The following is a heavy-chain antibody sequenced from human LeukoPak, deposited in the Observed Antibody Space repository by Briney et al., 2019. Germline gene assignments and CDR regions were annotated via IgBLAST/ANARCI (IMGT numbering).Heavy chain of an antibody. V-gene: IGHV3-7*04. CDR2: IKQDGSEK. Sequence: PGGSLRLSCAASGFTFSSYWMSWVRQAPGKGLEWVANIKQDGSEKYYVDSVRGRFTISRDNAKNSLYLQMNSLRAEDTAVYYCARASGLGYCSSTSCYTRYYYYYGTDVWGQGTTVTVSS. CDR1: GFTFSSYW. J-gene: IGHJ6*02. D-gene: IGHD2-2*02. CDR3: ARASGLGYCSSTSCYTRYYYYYGTDV.